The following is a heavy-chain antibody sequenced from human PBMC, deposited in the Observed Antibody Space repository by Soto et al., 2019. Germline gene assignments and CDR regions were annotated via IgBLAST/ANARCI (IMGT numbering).Heavy chain of an antibody. CDR1: GFTFSSYG. V-gene: IGHV3-33*01. CDR2: IWYDGSNK. J-gene: IGHJ4*02. D-gene: IGHD6-13*01. CDR3: ARGVAAAGTWIFGYFDS. Sequence: QVLLVESGGGVVQPGRSLRLSCAASGFTFSSYGVHWVRQAPGKGLEWVAVIWYDGSNKYYADSVKGRFTISRDNSKNKLSLQMNSLRAEDTAVYYCARGVAAAGTWIFGYFDSWGQGTLVTVSS.